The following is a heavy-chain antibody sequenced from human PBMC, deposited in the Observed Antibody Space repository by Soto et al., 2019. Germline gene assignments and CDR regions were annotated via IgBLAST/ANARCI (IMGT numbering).Heavy chain of an antibody. CDR1: GFPLSTYG. V-gene: IGHV3-23*01. CDR2: ITGTGGNT. CDR3: ARIRGYWYGLDV. J-gene: IGHJ6*02. Sequence: EVQLLESGGGLVQPGGSLRLSCAASGFPLSTYGMTWVRQAPGKGLEWVSAITGTGGNTYYVDSVKGRFTSSRDNSKNMLYLQVNSLRVEDTAGDYCARIRGYWYGLDVWGQGTTVTVSS.